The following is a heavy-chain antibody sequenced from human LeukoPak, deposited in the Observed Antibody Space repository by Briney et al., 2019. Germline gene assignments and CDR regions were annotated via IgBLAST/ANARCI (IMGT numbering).Heavy chain of an antibody. CDR2: IYHSGST. CDR3: ARAPSIAVAGTGGSYYFDY. J-gene: IGHJ4*02. V-gene: IGHV4-30-2*01. D-gene: IGHD6-19*01. Sequence: SETLSLTCAVSGGSISSGGYSWSWIRQPPGKGLEWIGYIYHSGSTYYNPSLKSRVTISVDRSKNQFSLKLSSVTAADTAVYYCARAPSIAVAGTGGSYYFDYWGQGTLVTVSS. CDR1: GGSISSGGYS.